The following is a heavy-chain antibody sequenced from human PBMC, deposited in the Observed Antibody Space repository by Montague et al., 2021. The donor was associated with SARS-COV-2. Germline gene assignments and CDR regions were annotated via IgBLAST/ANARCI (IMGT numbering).Heavy chain of an antibody. CDR1: GFTFSGHS. CDR2: ISSSSYTI. V-gene: IGHV3-48*02. D-gene: IGHD2-2*01. Sequence: SLRLSCAASGFTFSGHSMNWVRQAPGKGLEWVSYISSSSYTIYYADSVKGRFTISRDNAKNSLYLQMNSLRDEDTAVYSCARERGYCSSTSCYGDFYYGMDVWGQGTTVTVSS. CDR3: ARERGYCSSTSCYGDFYYGMDV. J-gene: IGHJ6*02.